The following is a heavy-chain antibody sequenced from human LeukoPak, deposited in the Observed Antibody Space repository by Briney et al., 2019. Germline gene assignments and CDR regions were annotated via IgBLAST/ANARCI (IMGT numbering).Heavy chain of an antibody. J-gene: IGHJ3*02. CDR1: GYTFTSYD. Sequence: ASVKVSCKASGYTFTSYDINWVRQATGQGLEWMGWMNPNSGNTGYAQKFQGRVTKTRNTSISTAYMELSRLRSDDTAVYYCARDHPQVIIPLGTSCCTGAFDIWGQGTMVTVSS. D-gene: IGHD2-2*01. V-gene: IGHV1-8*01. CDR3: ARDHPQVIIPLGTSCCTGAFDI. CDR2: MNPNSGNT.